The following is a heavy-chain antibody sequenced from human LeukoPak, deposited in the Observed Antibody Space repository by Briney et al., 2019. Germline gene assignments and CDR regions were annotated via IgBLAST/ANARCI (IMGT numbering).Heavy chain of an antibody. CDR2: IYTSGST. D-gene: IGHD3-22*01. CDR1: GGSISRYY. Sequence: SETLSLTCTVSGGSISRYYWSWIRQPAGKGLEWIGRIYTSGSTNYNPSLKSRVTMSVDTSKNQFSLKLSSVTAADTAVYYCAREVGYYDSSGYYFCRAFDIWGQGTMVTVSS. V-gene: IGHV4-4*07. J-gene: IGHJ3*02. CDR3: AREVGYYDSSGYYFCRAFDI.